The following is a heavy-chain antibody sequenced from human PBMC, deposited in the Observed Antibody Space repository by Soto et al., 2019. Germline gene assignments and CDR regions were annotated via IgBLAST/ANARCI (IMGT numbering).Heavy chain of an antibody. V-gene: IGHV3-15*01. CDR2: IKSKTDGGTT. Sequence: PGGSLRLSCAASGFTFSNAWMSWVRQAPGKGLEWVGRIKSKTDGGTTDYAAPVKGRFTISGDDSKNTLYLQMNSLKTEDTAVYYCTTEAAVAGQEGYWGQGTLVTVSS. D-gene: IGHD6-19*01. CDR3: TTEAAVAGQEGY. CDR1: GFTFSNAW. J-gene: IGHJ4*02.